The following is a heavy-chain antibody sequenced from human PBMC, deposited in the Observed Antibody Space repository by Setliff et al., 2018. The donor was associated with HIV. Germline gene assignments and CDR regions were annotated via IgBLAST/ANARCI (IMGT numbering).Heavy chain of an antibody. CDR1: GGSISSSSYY. D-gene: IGHD2-15*01. CDR3: ARLVDSAAVPQDYFDY. CDR2: IYYSGST. Sequence: SETLSLTCTVSGGSISSSSYYWGWIRQPPGKGLEWTGSIYYSGSTYYNPSLKSRVTISVDTSKNQFSLKLSSVTAADTAVYYCARLVDSAAVPQDYFDYWGQGTLVTVSS. V-gene: IGHV4-39*01. J-gene: IGHJ4*02.